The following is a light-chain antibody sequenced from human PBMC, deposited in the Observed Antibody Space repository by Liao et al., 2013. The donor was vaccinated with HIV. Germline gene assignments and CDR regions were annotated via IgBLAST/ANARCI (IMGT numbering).Light chain of an antibody. CDR3: QSADSSDIYWV. J-gene: IGLJ3*02. CDR1: SIGSKS. Sequence: SYELTQPPSVSVAPRKTASITCGGDSIGSKSVHWYQRKPGQAPVLVIYYDSDRPSGIPERFSGSTSGTTVTLTISGVQAEDEADYYCQSADSSDIYWVFGGGTKLAVL. CDR2: YDS. V-gene: IGLV3-21*01.